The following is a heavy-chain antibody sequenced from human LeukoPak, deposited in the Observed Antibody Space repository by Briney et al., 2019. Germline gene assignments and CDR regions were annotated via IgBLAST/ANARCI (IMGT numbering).Heavy chain of an antibody. Sequence: GGSLRLSCAASGFRFSTYWMSWVRQAPGKGLEWVADIKGDGSKRYYVDSMKGRFTITRDNSKNTLYLQMNSLRAEDTAVYYCARASTGTTFLFNYYYLDVWGKGTTVTVSS. J-gene: IGHJ6*03. V-gene: IGHV3-7*01. CDR3: ARASTGTTFLFNYYYLDV. D-gene: IGHD1-7*01. CDR1: GFRFSTYW. CDR2: IKGDGSKR.